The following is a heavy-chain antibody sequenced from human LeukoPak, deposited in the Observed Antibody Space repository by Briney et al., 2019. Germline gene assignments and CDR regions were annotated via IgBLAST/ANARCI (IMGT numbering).Heavy chain of an antibody. V-gene: IGHV5-51*01. D-gene: IGHD2-2*01. CDR1: GYSFTHYW. Sequence: GESLKTSSQSSGYSFTHYWIAWVRQTPGKGLGWMGIIYTGDADTKYSPSSRDEVASSFETSNDTAFLQWTSLKASDTAMYYCARQPPRYCGSTICNVGSERWGQGTLVTVSS. J-gene: IGHJ1*01. CDR2: IYTGDADT. CDR3: ARQPPRYCGSTICNVGSER.